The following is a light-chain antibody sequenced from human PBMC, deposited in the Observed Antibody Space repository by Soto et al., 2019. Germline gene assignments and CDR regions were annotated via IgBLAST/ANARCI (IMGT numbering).Light chain of an antibody. CDR1: QTISSSF. CDR2: RAS. Sequence: EIVLTQSPGTLSLSPGERATLSCRASQTISSSFLAWYQQKPGQAPRLLIYRASRRAPGIPDRFSGSGSWTDFTLTISRLEPEDFAVYYCHQFCSAPLSTFGPGTKVEIK. J-gene: IGKJ3*01. CDR3: HQFCSAPLST. V-gene: IGKV3-20*01.